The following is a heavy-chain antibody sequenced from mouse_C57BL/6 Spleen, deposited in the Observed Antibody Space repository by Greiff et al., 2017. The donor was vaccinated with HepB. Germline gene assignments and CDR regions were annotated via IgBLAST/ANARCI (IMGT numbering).Heavy chain of an antibody. CDR1: GFTFSSYT. CDR2: ISGGGGNT. D-gene: IGHD3-1*01. CDR3: ARQGLAYAMDY. Sequence: EVMLVESGGGLVKPGGSLKLSCAASGFTFSSYTMSWVRQTPEKRLEWVATISGGGGNTYYPDSVKGRFTISRDNAKNTLYLQMSSLRSEDTALYYCARQGLAYAMDYWGQGTSVTVSS. V-gene: IGHV5-9*01. J-gene: IGHJ4*01.